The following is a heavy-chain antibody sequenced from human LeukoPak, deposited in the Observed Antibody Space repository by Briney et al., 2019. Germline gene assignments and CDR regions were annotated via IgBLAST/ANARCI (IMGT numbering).Heavy chain of an antibody. D-gene: IGHD1-14*01. CDR2: ISGGGSTI. CDR3: ATVTTPDY. V-gene: IGHV3-11*04. J-gene: IGHJ4*02. Sequence: GGSLRLSCAASGFTFSDHYMTWIRQAPGKGLEWVSYISGGGSTIYYADSVKGRFTISRDNAKNSLYLQMNSLRAEDTAVYYCATVTTPDYWGQGTLVTVSS. CDR1: GFTFSDHY.